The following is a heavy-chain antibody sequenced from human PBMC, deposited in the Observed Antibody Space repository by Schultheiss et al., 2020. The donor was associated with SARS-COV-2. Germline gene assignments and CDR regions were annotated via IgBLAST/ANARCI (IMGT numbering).Heavy chain of an antibody. J-gene: IGHJ4*02. D-gene: IGHD3-3*01. Sequence: GGSLRLSCAASGFTFSSYGMHWVRQAPGKGLEWVAVISYDGSNKYYADSVKGRFTISRDNSKNTLYLQMNSLRAEDTAVYYCAKDQDDFWSGYYALDYWGQGTLVTVSS. CDR2: ISYDGSNK. V-gene: IGHV3-30*18. CDR3: AKDQDDFWSGYYALDY. CDR1: GFTFSSYG.